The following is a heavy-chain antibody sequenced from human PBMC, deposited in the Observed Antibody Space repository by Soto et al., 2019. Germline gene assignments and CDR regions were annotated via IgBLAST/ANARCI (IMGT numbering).Heavy chain of an antibody. J-gene: IGHJ3*02. Sequence: QVQLVQSGAEVKKPGSSVKVSCKASGGTFSSYAISWVRQAPGQGLEWMGGIIPIFGTANYAQKFQGRVMITADESTSTAYMELSSLRSEDTAVYYCARRPGCTMVRGVWAFDIWGQGTMVTVSS. CDR2: IIPIFGTA. V-gene: IGHV1-69*01. D-gene: IGHD3-10*01. CDR1: GGTFSSYA. CDR3: ARRPGCTMVRGVWAFDI.